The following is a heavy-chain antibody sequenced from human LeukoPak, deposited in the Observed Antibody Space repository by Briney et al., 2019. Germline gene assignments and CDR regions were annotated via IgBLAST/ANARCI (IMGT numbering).Heavy chain of an antibody. Sequence: GGSLRLSCAASGFTFDDYGMSWVRQAPGKGLEWVSGINWNGGSTGYADSAKGRFTISRDNAKNSLYLQMNSLRAEDTALYYCARWGDYANRYYFDYWGKGTLVTVSS. CDR3: ARWGDYANRYYFDY. D-gene: IGHD4-17*01. V-gene: IGHV3-20*04. CDR1: GFTFDDYG. CDR2: INWNGGST. J-gene: IGHJ4*02.